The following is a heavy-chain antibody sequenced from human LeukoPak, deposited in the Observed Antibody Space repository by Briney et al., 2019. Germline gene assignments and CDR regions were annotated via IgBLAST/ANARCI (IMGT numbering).Heavy chain of an antibody. CDR2: INPNSGGT. CDR1: GYTFTGYY. V-gene: IGHV1-2*02. J-gene: IGHJ4*02. CDR3: ARDLYSSSSAGY. D-gene: IGHD6-6*01. Sequence: ASVKVSCKASGYTFTGYYMHWVRQAPGQGLEWVGWINPNSGGTSYAQKFQGRVTMTRDTSISTAYMELSRLRSDDTALYYCARDLYSSSSAGYWGQGTLVTVSS.